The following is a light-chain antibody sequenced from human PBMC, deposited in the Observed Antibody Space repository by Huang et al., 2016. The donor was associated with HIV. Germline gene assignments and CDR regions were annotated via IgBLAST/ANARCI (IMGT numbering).Light chain of an antibody. V-gene: IGKV1-39*01. Sequence: IQLTQSPTALSASVGERVTIACRARQAIGTYFNWFQQKPGRSPRLLISGVSSLQTGTPSRFSGSGSGTEFTLIIRGLQFDDFATYFCQQSYSALITFGQGTRLEIK. J-gene: IGKJ5*01. CDR3: QQSYSALIT. CDR2: GVS. CDR1: QAIGTY.